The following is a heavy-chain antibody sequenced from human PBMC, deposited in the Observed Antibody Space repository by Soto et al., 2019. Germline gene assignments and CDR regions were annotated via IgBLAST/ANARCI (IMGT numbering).Heavy chain of an antibody. J-gene: IGHJ5*02. CDR1: GGSISSGGYY. CDR3: ASTVVAATPRTKGWFDP. Sequence: QVQLQESGPGLVKPSQTLSLTCTVSGGSISSGGYYWSWIRQHPGKGLEWIGYIYYSGSTSYNPSLKSRVTISVDTSKNQFSLKLSSVTAADTAVYYCASTVVAATPRTKGWFDPWGQGTLVTVSS. CDR2: IYYSGST. V-gene: IGHV4-31*03. D-gene: IGHD2-15*01.